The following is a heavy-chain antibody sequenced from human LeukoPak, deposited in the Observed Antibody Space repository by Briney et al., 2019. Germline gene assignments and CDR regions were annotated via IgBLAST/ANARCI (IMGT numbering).Heavy chain of an antibody. CDR1: GFTFDGRA. CDR2: ISGDGGST. J-gene: IGHJ4*02. V-gene: IGHV3-43*02. CDR3: VKGTYPLFDY. Sequence: GGSLRLSCAASGFTFDGRAMHWVRQAPGRGLDWVSLISGDGGSTYYADSVKGRFTISRDNSKDSLYLQMNSLRTEDTALYYCVKGTYPLFDYWGQGTLVTVSS.